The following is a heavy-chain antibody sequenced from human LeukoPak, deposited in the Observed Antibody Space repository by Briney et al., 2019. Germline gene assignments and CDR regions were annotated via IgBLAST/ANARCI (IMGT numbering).Heavy chain of an antibody. Sequence: GGSLRLSCAVSGFTVSSNYMSWVRQTPGKGLEWVSVIYSGGSTYYADSVKGRFIVSRDNSKNTLYLQMNSLRAEDTAVYYCARAEKIAVAGMGYYFDYWGQGTLVTVSS. V-gene: IGHV3-53*01. CDR2: IYSGGST. J-gene: IGHJ4*02. CDR1: GFTVSSNY. CDR3: ARAEKIAVAGMGYYFDY. D-gene: IGHD6-19*01.